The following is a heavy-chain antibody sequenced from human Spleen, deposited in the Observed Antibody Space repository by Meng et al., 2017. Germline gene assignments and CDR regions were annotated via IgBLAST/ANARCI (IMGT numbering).Heavy chain of an antibody. V-gene: IGHV1-2*06. D-gene: IGHD4-17*01. Sequence: ASVKVSCKASGYAFSGYYMHWVRQTPGQGLEWMGRINPVSGVTNGAQNFQGRVTMTRDTSISTAYMELSRLTSDDTAMYFCARDSPGRRLPLDYWGQGTLVTVSS. CDR2: INPVSGVT. J-gene: IGHJ4*02. CDR1: GYAFSGYY. CDR3: ARDSPGRRLPLDY.